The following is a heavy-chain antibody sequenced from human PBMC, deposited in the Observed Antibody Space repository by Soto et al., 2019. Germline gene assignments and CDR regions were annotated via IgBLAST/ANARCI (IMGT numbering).Heavy chain of an antibody. Sequence: ASVKVSCKASGYTFTSYDINWVRQATGQGLEWMGWMNPNSGNTGYAQKFQGRVTMTRNTSISTAYMELSSLRSEDTAVYYCARDIVATIEDYGDYVEEEYFDYWGQGTLVTVSS. J-gene: IGHJ4*02. CDR3: ARDIVATIEDYGDYVEEEYFDY. CDR1: GYTFTSYD. D-gene: IGHD5-12*01. CDR2: MNPNSGNT. V-gene: IGHV1-8*01.